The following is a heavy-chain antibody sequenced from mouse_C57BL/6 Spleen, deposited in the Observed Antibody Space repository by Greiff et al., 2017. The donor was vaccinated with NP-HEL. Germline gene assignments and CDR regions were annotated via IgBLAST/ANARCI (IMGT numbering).Heavy chain of an antibody. Sequence: EVQLQQSGPVLVKPGASVKMSCKASGYTFTDYYMNWVKQSHGKSLEWIGVLNPYNGGTSYNQKFKGKATLTVDKSSSTAYMELNSLTSEDSAVYYCARSRVKGYFDYWGQGTTLTVAS. V-gene: IGHV1-19*01. CDR3: ARSRVKGYFDY. CDR2: LNPYNGGT. J-gene: IGHJ2*01. D-gene: IGHD2-2*01. CDR1: GYTFTDYY.